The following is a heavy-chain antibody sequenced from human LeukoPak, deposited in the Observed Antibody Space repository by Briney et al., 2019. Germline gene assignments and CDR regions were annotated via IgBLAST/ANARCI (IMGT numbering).Heavy chain of an antibody. CDR1: GFSFSSHW. D-gene: IGHD3-22*01. CDR2: INWNGGST. CDR3: ARVRDYYDSSGYFANFDY. V-gene: IGHV3-20*04. J-gene: IGHJ4*02. Sequence: GGSLRLSCAASGFSFSSHWMSWVRQAPGKGLEWVSGINWNGGSTGYADSVKGRFTISRDNAKNSLYLQMNSLRAEDTALYYCARVRDYYDSSGYFANFDYWGQGTLVTVSS.